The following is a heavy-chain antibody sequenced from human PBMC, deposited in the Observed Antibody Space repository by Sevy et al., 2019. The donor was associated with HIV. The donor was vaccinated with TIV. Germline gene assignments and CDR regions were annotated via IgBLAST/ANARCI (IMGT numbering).Heavy chain of an antibody. D-gene: IGHD3-9*01. CDR1: GYTFTSYG. Sequence: ASVKVSCKASGYTFTSYGISWVRQAPGQGLEWMGWISAYNGNTNYAQKLQGRVTMTTDTSTSTAYTELRSLRSDDTAVYYCARAGCYAILTGYSYLVYDYWGQGTLVTVSS. J-gene: IGHJ4*02. CDR3: ARAGCYAILTGYSYLVYDY. V-gene: IGHV1-18*01. CDR2: ISAYNGNT.